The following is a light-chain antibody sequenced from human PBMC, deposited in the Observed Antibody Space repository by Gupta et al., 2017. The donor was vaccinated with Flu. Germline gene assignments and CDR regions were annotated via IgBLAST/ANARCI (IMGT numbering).Light chain of an antibody. J-gene: IGKJ4*01. CDR3: QQCYIYPLT. V-gene: IGKV1-8*01. CDR2: TAS. Sequence: QGINTDLAWYQQKPGKAPKLLIYTASTLQTGVPSRFSGSGSGTEFTLTISSLQSEDFATYYCQQCYIYPLTFGGGTKVEIK. CDR1: QGINTD.